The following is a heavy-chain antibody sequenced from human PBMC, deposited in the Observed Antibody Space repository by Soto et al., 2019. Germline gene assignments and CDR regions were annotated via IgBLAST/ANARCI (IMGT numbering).Heavy chain of an antibody. CDR2: IKQDGSEK. V-gene: IGHV3-7*03. CDR1: GFTFSSYW. J-gene: IGHJ4*02. Sequence: GGSLRLSCAASGFTFSSYWMSWVRQAPGKGLEWVANIKQDGSEKYYVDSVKGRFTISRDNAKNSLYLQMNSLRAEDTALYYCARVGERLLAVFDYWVQGTLVTVSS. CDR3: ARVGERLLAVFDY. D-gene: IGHD3-16*01.